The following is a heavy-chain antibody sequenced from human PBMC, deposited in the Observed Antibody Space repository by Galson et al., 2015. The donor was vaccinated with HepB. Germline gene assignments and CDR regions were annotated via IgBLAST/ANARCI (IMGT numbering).Heavy chain of an antibody. CDR1: GSTFTSYA. V-gene: IGHV1-3*01. CDR3: ARDGGYSYGRVGYYGMDV. J-gene: IGHJ6*02. CDR2: INAGNGNT. Sequence: SVTVSCKASGSTFTSYAMHWVRQAPGQRLEWMGWINAGNGNTKYSQKFQGRVTITRDTSASTACMELSSLRSEDTAVYYCARDGGYSYGRVGYYGMDVWGQGTTVTVSS. D-gene: IGHD5-18*01.